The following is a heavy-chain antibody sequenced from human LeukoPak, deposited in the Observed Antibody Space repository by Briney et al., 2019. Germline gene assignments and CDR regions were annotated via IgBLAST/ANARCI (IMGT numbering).Heavy chain of an antibody. CDR1: GFSFSSYA. Sequence: GGSLRLSCAASGFSFSSYAIHWVRQAPGKGLEWVAVLSYDGSNKYDADSVKGRFTISRDNSKNTLYLQMNSLRAEDTAVYYCAKDLAAYSSSWYDYWGQGTLVTVSS. CDR2: LSYDGSNK. CDR3: AKDLAAYSSSWYDY. V-gene: IGHV3-30-3*01. D-gene: IGHD6-13*01. J-gene: IGHJ4*02.